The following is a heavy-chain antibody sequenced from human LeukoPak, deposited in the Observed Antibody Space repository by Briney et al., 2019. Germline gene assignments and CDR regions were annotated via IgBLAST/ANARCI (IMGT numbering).Heavy chain of an antibody. Sequence: GGSLRLSCAASGFTFDDFSLQWVRQAPGKGLEWVSLINKGGTRTFYADSVEGRFTISRDNAKKSLYLQLNSLRVEDTAVYYCARWGLGPSFDYWGQGTRVTVSS. CDR1: GFTFDDFS. V-gene: IGHV3-43*01. CDR3: ARWGLGPSFDY. J-gene: IGHJ4*02. CDR2: INKGGTRT. D-gene: IGHD1-26*01.